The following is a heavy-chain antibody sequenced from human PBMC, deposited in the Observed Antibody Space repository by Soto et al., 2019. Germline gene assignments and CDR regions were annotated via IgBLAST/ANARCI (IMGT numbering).Heavy chain of an antibody. D-gene: IGHD3-10*01. V-gene: IGHV3-48*01. CDR3: AREYGSGSYYYYYYYMDV. CDR1: GFTFSSYS. J-gene: IGHJ6*03. CDR2: ISSSSSTI. Sequence: EVQLVESGGGLVQPGGSLRLSCAASGFTFSSYSMNWVRQAPGKGLEWVSYISSSSSTIYYADSVKGRFTISRDNAKNSLYLQMNSRRAEDTAVYYCAREYGSGSYYYYYYYMDVWGKGTTVTVSS.